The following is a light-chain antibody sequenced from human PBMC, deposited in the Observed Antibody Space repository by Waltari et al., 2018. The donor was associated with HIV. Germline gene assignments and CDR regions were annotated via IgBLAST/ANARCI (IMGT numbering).Light chain of an antibody. Sequence: QSALTQPASVSGSPGQSITISCTGTSSDVGGYNYVSWYQQHPGKAPKLMIYEVSPRPSGVSNRFSCSKSGNTASLTISGLQAEDEADYYCSSYTSSSTYVFGTGTKVTVL. CDR3: SSYTSSSTYV. CDR1: SSDVGGYNY. CDR2: EVS. V-gene: IGLV2-14*01. J-gene: IGLJ1*01.